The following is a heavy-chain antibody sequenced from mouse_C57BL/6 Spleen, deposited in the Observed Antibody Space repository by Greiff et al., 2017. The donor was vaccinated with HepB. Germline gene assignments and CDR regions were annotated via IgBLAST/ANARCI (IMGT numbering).Heavy chain of an antibody. CDR3: TTTGGYDFDY. Sequence: EVQGVESGAGLVKPGGSLKLSCAASGFTFSSYAMSWVRQTPEKRLEWVAYISSGGDYIYYADTVKGRFTISRDNARNTLYLQMSSLKSEDTAMYYCTTTGGYDFDYWGQGTTLTVSS. J-gene: IGHJ2*01. D-gene: IGHD1-1*01. CDR1: GFTFSSYA. V-gene: IGHV5-9-1*02. CDR2: ISSGGDYI.